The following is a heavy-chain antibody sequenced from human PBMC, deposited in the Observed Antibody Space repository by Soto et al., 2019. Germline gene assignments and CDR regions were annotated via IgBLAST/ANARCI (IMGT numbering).Heavy chain of an antibody. Sequence: EVQLVESGGGLVQPGGSLRLSCAASGFTFSSYSMNWVRQAPGKGLEWVSYISSSSSTIYYADSVKGRFTISRDNAKNSLYLQMNSLRDEDTAVDYCARGQLEWELLYYYYGMDVWGQGTTVTVSS. J-gene: IGHJ6*02. V-gene: IGHV3-48*02. D-gene: IGHD1-26*01. CDR3: ARGQLEWELLYYYYGMDV. CDR1: GFTFSSYS. CDR2: ISSSSSTI.